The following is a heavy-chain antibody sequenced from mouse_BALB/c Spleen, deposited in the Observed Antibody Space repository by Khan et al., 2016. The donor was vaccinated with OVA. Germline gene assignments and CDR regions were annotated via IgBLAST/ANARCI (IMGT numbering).Heavy chain of an antibody. D-gene: IGHD2-13*01. V-gene: IGHV5-4*02. J-gene: IGHJ3*01. CDR3: IRGYDGDPFAY. CDR1: GFSFSDYY. Sequence: EVELVESGGGLVKPGGSLNLSCAASGFSFSDYYMYWVRQTPEKRLEWVATISDGGNYIYYPDNVKGRFTISRDNAKNNLYLQMNSLKSADTAMYYCIRGYDGDPFAYWGHGTLVTVSA. CDR2: ISDGGNYI.